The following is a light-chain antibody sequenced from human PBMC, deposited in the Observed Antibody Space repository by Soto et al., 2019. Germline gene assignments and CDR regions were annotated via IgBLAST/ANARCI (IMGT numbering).Light chain of an antibody. CDR3: SSYTSSSTRAVV. CDR2: DVI. Sequence: QSALTQPASVSGSPGQSITISCTGTSSDVDGYNYVSWYQQHPGKAPKLMIYDVINRPSGVSNRFSGSKSGNTASLTISGLQAEDEADYYCSSYTSSSTRAVVFGGGTKLTVL. V-gene: IGLV2-14*01. J-gene: IGLJ2*01. CDR1: SSDVDGYNY.